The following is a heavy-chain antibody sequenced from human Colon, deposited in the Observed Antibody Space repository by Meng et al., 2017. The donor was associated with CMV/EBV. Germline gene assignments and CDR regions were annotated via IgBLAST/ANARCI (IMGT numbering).Heavy chain of an antibody. D-gene: IGHD2-15*01. CDR3: AREGYPGGSEFGP. J-gene: IGHJ5*02. CDR1: GFSFSTSTYH. Sequence: SETLSLTCTVSGFSFSTSTYHWAWIRQPPGRGLEWIGSIYFRGSTYYNPSLKSRVAMSLDTSKSQFSLNLTSMTVADTAMYYCAREGYPGGSEFGPWGQGILVTVSS. CDR2: IYFRGST. V-gene: IGHV4-39*07.